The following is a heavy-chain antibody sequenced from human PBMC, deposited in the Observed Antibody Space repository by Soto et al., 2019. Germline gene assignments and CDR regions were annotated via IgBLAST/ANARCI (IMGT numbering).Heavy chain of an antibody. V-gene: IGHV4-30-4*01. CDR3: AIYSNNCFQTEGMAV. J-gene: IGHJ6*02. CDR1: GDSIRRGNHY. CDR2: IYYSGST. D-gene: IGHD6-13*01. Sequence: PSETLSLTCTVSGDSIRRGNHYWSWIRQPPGKGLEWIGYIYYSGSTYYSPSLKSRVTISVDTSKNQFSLKLNSVTAADTAVYYCAIYSNNCFQTEGMAVWGQGTTVTASS.